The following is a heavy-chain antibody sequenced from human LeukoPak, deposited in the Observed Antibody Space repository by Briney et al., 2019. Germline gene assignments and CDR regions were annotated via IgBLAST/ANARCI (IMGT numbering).Heavy chain of an antibody. D-gene: IGHD4-17*01. CDR3: ARDLWASPDYGDYSDY. Sequence: SVKVSCKASGGTFSSYAISWVRQAPGQGLEWMGGIIPIFGTANYAQKFQGRVTITTDASTSTAYMELSSLRSEDTAVYYCARDLWASPDYGDYSDYWGQGTLVTVSS. J-gene: IGHJ4*02. CDR1: GGTFSSYA. CDR2: IIPIFGTA. V-gene: IGHV1-69*05.